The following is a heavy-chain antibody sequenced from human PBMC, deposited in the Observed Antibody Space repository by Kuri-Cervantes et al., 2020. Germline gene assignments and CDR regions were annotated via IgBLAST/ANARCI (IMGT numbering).Heavy chain of an antibody. CDR3: ARGRDYYGSGSYRLDY. V-gene: IGHV4-39*07. D-gene: IGHD3-10*01. J-gene: IGHJ4*02. CDR1: GGSISSGSYY. CDR2: IYYSGKT. Sequence: SETLSLTCTVSGGSISSGSYYWGWIRQPPGKGLEWIGSIYYSGKTYYNPSLRSRVTISVDTSKNQFSLKLSSVTAADTAVYYCARGRDYYGSGSYRLDYWGQGTLVTVSS.